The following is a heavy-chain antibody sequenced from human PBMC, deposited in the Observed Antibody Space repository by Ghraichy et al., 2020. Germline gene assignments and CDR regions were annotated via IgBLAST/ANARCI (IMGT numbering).Heavy chain of an antibody. Sequence: RGSLRLSCAASGFTFSSYHMNWVRQAPGKGLEWVSSISSSSSYIYYADSVKGRFTISRDNARNSLYLQMNNLRAEDTAVYYCAREPIAVAAHFDYWGQGTLVTVSS. V-gene: IGHV3-21*01. CDR2: ISSSSSYI. D-gene: IGHD6-19*01. CDR1: GFTFSSYH. J-gene: IGHJ4*02. CDR3: AREPIAVAAHFDY.